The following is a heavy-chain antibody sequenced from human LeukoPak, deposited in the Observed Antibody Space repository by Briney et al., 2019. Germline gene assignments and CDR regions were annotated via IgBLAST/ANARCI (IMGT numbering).Heavy chain of an antibody. CDR1: GGSISSSNW. Sequence: NPSETLSLTCAVSGGSISSSNWWSWVRQPPGKGLEWIGSIYYSGYTYYIPSLKSRVTISVDTPNNQFSLRLSSVTAADTAVYYYARHYYGSGRTGGMDVWGQGTTVTVSS. CDR3: ARHYYGSGRTGGMDV. CDR2: IYYSGYT. D-gene: IGHD3-10*01. V-gene: IGHV4-39*01. J-gene: IGHJ6*02.